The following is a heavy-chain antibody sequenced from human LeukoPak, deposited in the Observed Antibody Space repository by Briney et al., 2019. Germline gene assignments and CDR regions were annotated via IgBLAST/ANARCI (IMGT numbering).Heavy chain of an antibody. CDR2: IKSKTVGGTT. Sequence: GGSLRLSCAASGFTFSSYSMNWVRQAPGKGLEWVGRIKSKTVGGTTDYAAPVKGRFTISRDDSKNTLYLQMNSLKTEDTAVYYCTQYTYGFFQYWGQGTLVTVSS. D-gene: IGHD5-18*01. J-gene: IGHJ4*02. CDR3: TQYTYGFFQY. CDR1: GFTFSSYS. V-gene: IGHV3-15*01.